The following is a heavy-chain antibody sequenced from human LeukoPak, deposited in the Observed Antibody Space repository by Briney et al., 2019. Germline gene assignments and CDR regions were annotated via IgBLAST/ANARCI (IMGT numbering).Heavy chain of an antibody. Sequence: GGSLRLSCAASGFTLSSYEMNWVRQAPGKGLEWVSYISSSGNTIYYADSVKGRFTISRDNAKNSLSLQMNSLRAEDTAVYYCARDSLPMVRGVIAPLDYWGQGTLVTVSS. CDR3: ARDSLPMVRGVIAPLDY. CDR1: GFTLSSYE. V-gene: IGHV3-48*03. D-gene: IGHD3-10*01. CDR2: ISSSGNTI. J-gene: IGHJ4*02.